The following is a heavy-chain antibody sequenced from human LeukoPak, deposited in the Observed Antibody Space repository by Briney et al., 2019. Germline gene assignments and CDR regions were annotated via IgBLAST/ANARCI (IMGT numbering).Heavy chain of an antibody. D-gene: IGHD2-15*01. CDR2: INPNSGGT. Sequence: ASVKVSCKASGYTFTGYYMHWVRQAPGQGLEWMGWINPNSGGTNYAQKFRGRVTMTRDTSISTAYMELSRLRSDDTAVYYCARDLGPPYCSGGSCYSLYYYGMDVWGQGTTVTVSS. CDR3: ARDLGPPYCSGGSCYSLYYYGMDV. J-gene: IGHJ6*02. CDR1: GYTFTGYY. V-gene: IGHV1-2*02.